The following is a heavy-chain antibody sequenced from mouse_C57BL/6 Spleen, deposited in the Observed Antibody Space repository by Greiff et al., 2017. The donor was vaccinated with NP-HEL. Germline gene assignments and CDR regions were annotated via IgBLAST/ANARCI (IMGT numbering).Heavy chain of an antibody. V-gene: IGHV1-20*01. CDR3: ALYYFDY. CDR2: INPYNGDT. J-gene: IGHJ2*01. CDR1: GYSFTGYF. Sequence: EVKLMESGPELVKPGVSVKISCKASGYSFTGYFMNWVMQSHGKSLEWIGRINPYNGDTFYNQKFKGKATLTVDKSSSTAHMELRSLTSEDSAVYYCALYYFDYWGQGTTLTVSS.